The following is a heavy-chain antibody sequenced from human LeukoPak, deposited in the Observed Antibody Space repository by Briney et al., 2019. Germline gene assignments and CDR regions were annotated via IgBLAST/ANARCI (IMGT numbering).Heavy chain of an antibody. V-gene: IGHV1-2*02. CDR1: GYTFTGYY. J-gene: IGHJ4*02. CDR2: INSNSGGT. D-gene: IGHD3-16*01. CDR3: ARDRGPEWWGSFDC. Sequence: ASVKVSCKASGYTFTGYYIHWVRLAPGQGLQWMGWINSNSGGTNYAQKFQGRVTMTRDTSISTAYMDLSSLISDDTAVYYCARDRGPEWWGSFDCWGQGTLATVSS.